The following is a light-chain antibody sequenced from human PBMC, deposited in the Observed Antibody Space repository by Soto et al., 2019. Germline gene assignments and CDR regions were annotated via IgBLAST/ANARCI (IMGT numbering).Light chain of an antibody. V-gene: IGKV1-5*03. CDR3: QHYNSYSEA. CDR2: KAS. Sequence: DIQITPSPSTLSGSVGDRVTITCGPSKTISSRLAWYQKNPGKPPKPLIYKASTLKSGVPSSFSGSGSGTEFTLTISSLQPDDFATYYCQHYNSYSEAFGQGTKVDI. J-gene: IGKJ1*01. CDR1: KTISSR.